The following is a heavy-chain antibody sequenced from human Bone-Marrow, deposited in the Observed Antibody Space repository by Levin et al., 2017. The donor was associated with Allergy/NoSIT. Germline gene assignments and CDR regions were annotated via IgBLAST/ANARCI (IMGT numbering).Heavy chain of an antibody. CDR2: INHSGST. Sequence: SQTLSLTCAVYGGSFSGYYWSWIRQPPGKGLEWIGEINHSGSTNYNPSLKSRVTISVDTSKNQFSLKLSSVTAADTAVYYCARVPWDIVVVPAAPDAFDSWGQGTMVTVSS. CDR3: ARVPWDIVVVPAAPDAFDS. CDR1: GGSFSGYY. D-gene: IGHD2-2*01. J-gene: IGHJ3*02. V-gene: IGHV4-34*01.